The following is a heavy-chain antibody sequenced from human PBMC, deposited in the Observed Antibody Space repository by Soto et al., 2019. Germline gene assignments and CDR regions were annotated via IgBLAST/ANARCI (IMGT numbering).Heavy chain of an antibody. CDR3: ARAGDSSGYSDY. CDR2: INHSGRT. V-gene: IGHV4-34*01. D-gene: IGHD3-22*01. Sequence: QVQLQQWGAGLLKPSETLSLTCAVYGGSFSGYYWIWIRQPPGKGLEWIGEINHSGRTNYNPSLKSRVTISVDTSKHQFSLKLSSVTAADTAVYYCARAGDSSGYSDYWGQGTLVTVSS. J-gene: IGHJ4*02. CDR1: GGSFSGYY.